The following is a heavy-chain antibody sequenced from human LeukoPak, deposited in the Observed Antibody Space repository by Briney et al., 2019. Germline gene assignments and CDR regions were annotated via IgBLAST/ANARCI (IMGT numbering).Heavy chain of an antibody. CDR2: ISDSGGST. D-gene: IGHD3-10*01. V-gene: IGHV3-23*01. J-gene: IGHJ4*02. CDR1: GFTFSSYA. CDR3: AKGAMVRGVYLYYFDY. Sequence: GGSLRLSCAASGFTFSSYAMSWVRQAPGKGLEWVSAISDSGGSTYYADSVKGRFTISRDNSKNTLYLQMNSLRAEDTAVYYCAKGAMVRGVYLYYFDYWGQGTLVTVSS.